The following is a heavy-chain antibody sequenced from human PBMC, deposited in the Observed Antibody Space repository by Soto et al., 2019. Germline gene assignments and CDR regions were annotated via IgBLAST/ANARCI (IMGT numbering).Heavy chain of an antibody. J-gene: IGHJ4*02. V-gene: IGHV3-30*03. CDR3: YSSGW. D-gene: IGHD6-19*01. Sequence: QVQLVESGGGVVQPGRSLRLSCAASGFTFSTFAMHWVRQAPGKGLEWVAVISDDGITKYYADSVKGRFTISRDNSKNTLYLEMNSLRAEERAVYYGYSSGWWGQGTLVTVSS. CDR1: GFTFSTFA. CDR2: ISDDGITK.